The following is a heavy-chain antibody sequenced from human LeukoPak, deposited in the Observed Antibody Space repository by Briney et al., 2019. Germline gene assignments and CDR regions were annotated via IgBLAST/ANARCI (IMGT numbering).Heavy chain of an antibody. CDR3: AKRTDYSNYGPFDY. CDR1: GFTFSSYA. CDR2: ISGSGGST. Sequence: GGSLRLSCAASGFTFSSYAMSWVRQAPGKGLEWVSAISGSGGSTYYADSVKGRFTISRDNSKNTLFLQMNSLRAEDTAAYYCAKRTDYSNYGPFDYWGQGTLVTVSS. J-gene: IGHJ4*02. V-gene: IGHV3-23*01. D-gene: IGHD4-11*01.